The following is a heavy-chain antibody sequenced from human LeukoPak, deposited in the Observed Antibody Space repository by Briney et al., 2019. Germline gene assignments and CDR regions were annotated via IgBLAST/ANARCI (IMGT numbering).Heavy chain of an antibody. D-gene: IGHD6-13*01. CDR1: GYTFTGYY. J-gene: IGHJ3*02. Sequence: GASVKVSCKASGYTFTGYYMHWVRQAPGQGLEWMGWINPNSGGTSYAQKFQGRVTMTRDTSISTAYMELSRLRSDDTAVYYCARPLADLDAFDIWGQGTMVTVSS. CDR3: ARPLADLDAFDI. V-gene: IGHV1-2*02. CDR2: INPNSGGT.